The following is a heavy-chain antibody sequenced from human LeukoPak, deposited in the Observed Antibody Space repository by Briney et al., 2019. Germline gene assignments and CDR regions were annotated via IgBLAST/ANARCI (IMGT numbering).Heavy chain of an antibody. CDR3: ARHSGYGSGSYGGNWFDP. Sequence: SETLSLTCTVSGGSISSYYWSWIRQPPGKGLEWIGYIYYSGSTNYNPSLKSRVTISVDRSKNQFSLKLSSVTAADTAVYYCARHSGYGSGSYGGNWFDPWGQGTLVTVSS. V-gene: IGHV4-59*08. CDR2: IYYSGST. D-gene: IGHD3-10*01. CDR1: GGSISSYY. J-gene: IGHJ5*02.